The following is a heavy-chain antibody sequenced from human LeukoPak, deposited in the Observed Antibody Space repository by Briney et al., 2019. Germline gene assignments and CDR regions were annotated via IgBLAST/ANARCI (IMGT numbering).Heavy chain of an antibody. J-gene: IGHJ4*02. Sequence: SQTLSLTCAVSGGSISSGGYSWSWIRQPPGKGLEWIGYIYHSGSTYYNPSLKSRVTISVDRSKNQFSPKLSSVTAADTAVYYCARSSYSYGHFDYWGQGTLVTVSS. CDR3: ARSSYSYGHFDY. V-gene: IGHV4-30-2*01. CDR1: GGSISSGGYS. D-gene: IGHD5-18*01. CDR2: IYHSGST.